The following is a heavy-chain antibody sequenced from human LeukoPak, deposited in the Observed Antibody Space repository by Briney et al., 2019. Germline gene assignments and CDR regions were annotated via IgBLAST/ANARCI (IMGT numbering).Heavy chain of an antibody. D-gene: IGHD6-13*01. V-gene: IGHV5-51*01. CDR1: GYSFSSYW. Sequence: GESLKISCKVSGYSFSSYWIGWVRQMPGKGLEWMGIIYPGDSDTRYSPSFQGQVTISADKSISTAYLQWSSLKASDTAMYYCAKQAAAGPSPYYYYMDVWGKGTTVTVSS. J-gene: IGHJ6*03. CDR2: IYPGDSDT. CDR3: AKQAAAGPSPYYYYMDV.